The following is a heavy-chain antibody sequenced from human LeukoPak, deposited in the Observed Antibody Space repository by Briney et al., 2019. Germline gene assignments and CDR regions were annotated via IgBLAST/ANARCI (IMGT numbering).Heavy chain of an antibody. D-gene: IGHD2-2*02. CDR1: GGTFSSYA. J-gene: IGHJ5*02. CDR2: IIPIFGTA. CDR3: ARPYCSSTSCYRYNWFDP. Sequence: WASVKVSCKASGGTFSSYAISWVRQAPGQGLEWMGGIIPIFGTANYAQKFQGRVTITADESTSTAYMELSSLRSEDTAVYYCARPYCSSTSCYRYNWFDPWAREPWSPSPQ. V-gene: IGHV1-69*13.